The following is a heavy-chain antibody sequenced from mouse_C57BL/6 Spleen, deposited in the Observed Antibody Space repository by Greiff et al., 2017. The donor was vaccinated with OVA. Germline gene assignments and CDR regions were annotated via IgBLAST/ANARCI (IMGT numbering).Heavy chain of an antibody. CDR2: IDPSDSET. CDR3: ARCGYGNSFGYFDV. CDR1: GYTFTSYW. D-gene: IGHD1-1*01. J-gene: IGHJ1*03. Sequence: QVQLQQPGAELVRPGSSVKLSCKASGYTFTSYWMHWVKQRPVQGLEWIGNIDPSDSETHYNQKFKDKATLTVDKSSSTAYMQLSSLTSEDSAVYFRARCGYGNSFGYFDVWGTGTTVTVSS. V-gene: IGHV1-52*01.